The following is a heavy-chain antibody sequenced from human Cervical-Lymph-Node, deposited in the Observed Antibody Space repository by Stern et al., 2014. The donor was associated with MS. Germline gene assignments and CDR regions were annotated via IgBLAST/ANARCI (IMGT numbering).Heavy chain of an antibody. CDR1: GITFDDYA. D-gene: IGHD6-13*01. CDR2: INWSGGTR. CDR3: AKDGGSSWYEGFDY. J-gene: IGHJ4*02. V-gene: IGHV3-9*01. Sequence: EVQLVESGGGLEQPGRSLRLSCAASGITFDDYAMHWVRQAPGEGLEWVAGINWSGGTRGYAESLKGRVTISRDNAKKSQYMQLNSLRAEDTALYYGAKDGGSSWYEGFDYWGQGTLVTVSS.